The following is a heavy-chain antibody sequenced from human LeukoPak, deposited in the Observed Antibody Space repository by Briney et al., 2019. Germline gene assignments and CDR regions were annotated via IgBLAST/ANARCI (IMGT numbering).Heavy chain of an antibody. CDR3: AASYSETQLYYFDY. D-gene: IGHD1-26*01. CDR2: IKQDGSEK. J-gene: IGHJ4*02. V-gene: IGHV3-7*01. Sequence: GGSLRLSCAASGFTFSRFWMNWVRQAPGKGLEWVANIKQDGSEKYYVDSVKGRFTISRDNAKNSLYLQMNSLRGEDTAVYHCAASYSETQLYYFDYWGRGNLVTVSS. CDR1: GFTFSRFW.